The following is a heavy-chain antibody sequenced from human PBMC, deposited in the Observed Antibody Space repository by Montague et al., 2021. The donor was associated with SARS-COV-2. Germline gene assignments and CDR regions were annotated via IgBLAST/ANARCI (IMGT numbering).Heavy chain of an antibody. CDR1: GFTFSNYA. CDR3: ASNAYGGDVKVFHH. D-gene: IGHD3-10*01. V-gene: IGHV3-30-3*01. J-gene: IGHJ1*01. CDR2: ISYAEYNK. Sequence: SLRLSCAASGFTFSNYAMHWVRQAPGKGLEWVAVISYAEYNKYYADSVKGRFTISRDNYKNTLYLQMDSLTADDTAVYYCASNAYGGDVKVFHHWGQGTLVTVSS.